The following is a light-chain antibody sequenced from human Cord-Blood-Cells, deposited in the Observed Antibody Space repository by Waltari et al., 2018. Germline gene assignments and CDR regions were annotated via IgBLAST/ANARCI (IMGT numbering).Light chain of an antibody. CDR2: SNN. Sequence: QSVLTQPPSASGTPGQRVTNLCSGSSPHPGRTTVTWYQQLPGPAPKLLIYSNNQRPAGVPYRFSGSKSGTSASLAISGLQSEDEADYYCAAWDDSLNGPVFGGGTKLTVL. V-gene: IGLV1-44*01. J-gene: IGLJ2*01. CDR3: AAWDDSLNGPV. CDR1: SPHPGRTT.